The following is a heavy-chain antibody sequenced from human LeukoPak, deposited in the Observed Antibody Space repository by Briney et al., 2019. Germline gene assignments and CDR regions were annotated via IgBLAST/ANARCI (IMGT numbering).Heavy chain of an antibody. V-gene: IGHV1-69*13. CDR2: IIPIFGTA. CDR1: GGTFSSYA. J-gene: IGHJ6*02. CDR3: ARGQILTGSPPTLNYGMDV. Sequence: ASVKVSCKASGGTFSSYAISWVRQAPGQGLEWMGGIIPIFGTANYAQKLQGRVTITADESTSTAYMELSSLRSEDTAVYYCARGQILTGSPPTLNYGMDVWGQGTTVTVSS. D-gene: IGHD3-9*01.